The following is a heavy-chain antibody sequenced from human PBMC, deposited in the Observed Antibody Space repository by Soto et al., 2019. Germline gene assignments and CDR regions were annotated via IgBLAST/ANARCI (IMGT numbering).Heavy chain of an antibody. J-gene: IGHJ4*02. V-gene: IGHV5-10-1*01. D-gene: IGHD1-7*01. CDR3: VIRTPSNDY. Sequence: HGESLKISCKGSGYSFTNYWISWVRQMPGKGLEWMGRIDPSDSYTNYSPSFQGHVTISIDKSISSAYVQWSSLKASDTAIYYCVIRTPSNDYWGQGTLVTVSS. CDR1: GYSFTNYW. CDR2: IDPSDSYT.